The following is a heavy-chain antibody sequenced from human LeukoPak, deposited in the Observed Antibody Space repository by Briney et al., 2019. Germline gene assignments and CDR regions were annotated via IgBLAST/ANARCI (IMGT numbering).Heavy chain of an antibody. CDR3: ARRSYSSWYSWRYFDY. CDR1: GGSFSGYY. V-gene: IGHV4-34*01. Sequence: KPSETLSLTCAVYGGSFSGYYWSWIRQPPGKGLEWIGEINHSGSTNYNPSLKSRVTISVDTSKNQFSLKLSSVTAADTAVYYCARRSYSSWYSWRYFDYWGQGTLVTVSS. D-gene: IGHD6-13*01. J-gene: IGHJ4*02. CDR2: INHSGST.